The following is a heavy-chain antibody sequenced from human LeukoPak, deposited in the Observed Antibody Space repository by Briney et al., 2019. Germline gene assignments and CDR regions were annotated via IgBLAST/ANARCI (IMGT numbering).Heavy chain of an antibody. D-gene: IGHD4-23*01. CDR2: ILYDGSNK. CDR1: GFTFSHYG. J-gene: IGHJ4*02. CDR3: ARAVAARSFYFDS. Sequence: GGSLRLSCAASGFTFSHYGMHWVRQAPGKGLEWVAFILYDGSNKYYADSVKGRFTISRDNAKNSLFLQMNSLRVEDTAVYYCARAVAARSFYFDSWGQGTLVTVSS. V-gene: IGHV3-33*01.